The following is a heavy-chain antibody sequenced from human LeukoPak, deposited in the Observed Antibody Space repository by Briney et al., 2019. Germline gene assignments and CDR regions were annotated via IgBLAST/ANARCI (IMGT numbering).Heavy chain of an antibody. D-gene: IGHD6-19*01. J-gene: IGHJ4*02. CDR2: ISCDGSNK. Sequence: GGSLRLSCAASGFTFSSYGMHWVRQAPGKGLEWVAVISCDGSNKYYAGSVKGRFTISRDNSKNTLYLQMNSLRAEDTAVYYCAKGGIAVGWGQGTLVTVSS. V-gene: IGHV3-30*18. CDR1: GFTFSSYG. CDR3: AKGGIAVG.